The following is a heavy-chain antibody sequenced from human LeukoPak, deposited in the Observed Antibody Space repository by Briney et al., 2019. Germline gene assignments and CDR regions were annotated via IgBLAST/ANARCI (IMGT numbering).Heavy chain of an antibody. J-gene: IGHJ5*02. D-gene: IGHD2-2*01. CDR2: INSGGSAT. Sequence: GGSLRLSCAASGFTFSSHWMHWVRQAPGKGLVWVSRINSGGSATNYADSVKGRFTISRDSSKDTVYLQMSSLRAEDTAVYYCARDDCTTTTCHGSWGQGTLVTVSS. CDR1: GFTFSSHW. CDR3: ARDDCTTTTCHGS. V-gene: IGHV3-74*01.